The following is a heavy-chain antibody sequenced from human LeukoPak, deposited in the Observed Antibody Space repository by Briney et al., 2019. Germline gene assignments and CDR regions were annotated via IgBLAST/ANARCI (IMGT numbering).Heavy chain of an antibody. CDR3: ARGVFYYFDY. V-gene: IGHV3-53*01. CDR1: GFTFSNYW. D-gene: IGHD2/OR15-2a*01. Sequence: GGSLRLSCAASGFTFSNYWMSWVRQAPGKGLEWVSVIYSGGSTYYADSVKGRFTISRDNSKNTLYLQMNSLRAEDTAVYYCARGVFYYFDYWGQGTLVTVSS. CDR2: IYSGGST. J-gene: IGHJ4*02.